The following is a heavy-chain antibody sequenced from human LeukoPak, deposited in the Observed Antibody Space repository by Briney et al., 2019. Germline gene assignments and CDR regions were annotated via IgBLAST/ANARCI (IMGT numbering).Heavy chain of an antibody. CDR1: GYIFTTYD. J-gene: IGHJ5*02. Sequence: GASVKVSCKASGYIFTTYDIGWVRQATGQALEWMGWLNPNSGNAGYAQKFQGRVTISRNTSISTAYMELSSLRSDDTAIYYCARRKFLGWFDPWGQGTLVTVSS. V-gene: IGHV1-8*03. CDR3: ARRKFLGWFDP. D-gene: IGHD7-27*01. CDR2: LNPNSGNA.